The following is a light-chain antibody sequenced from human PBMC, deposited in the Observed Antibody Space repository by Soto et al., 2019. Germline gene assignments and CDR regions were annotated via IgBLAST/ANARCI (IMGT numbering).Light chain of an antibody. CDR1: RGIIIC. CDR3: QQRNSYPRT. CDR2: AAA. V-gene: IGKV1-9*01. Sequence: DVQMTHSPSTLSVSVGGGFPSTCRASRGIIICLSWCQQKPGKTPNLLLSAAATLQSGVPSRFIGSGSETEFTLTITSLQPEDSATYYCQQRNSYPRTFGQGTKVDIK. J-gene: IGKJ2*01.